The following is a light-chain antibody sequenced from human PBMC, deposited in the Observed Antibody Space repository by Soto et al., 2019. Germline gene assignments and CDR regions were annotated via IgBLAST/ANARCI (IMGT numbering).Light chain of an antibody. J-gene: IGLJ1*01. CDR2: DVS. Sequence: QSVLTQPASVSGSPGQSITISCTGTGSDIGGYEYVSWYQQQPGKAPKRIIYDVSDRPSGVSNRFSGSKSGNTASLAISGLQAEDEADYYCNSYTSSNPLGVFGTGTKVTVL. CDR3: NSYTSSNPLGV. CDR1: GSDIGGYEY. V-gene: IGLV2-14*03.